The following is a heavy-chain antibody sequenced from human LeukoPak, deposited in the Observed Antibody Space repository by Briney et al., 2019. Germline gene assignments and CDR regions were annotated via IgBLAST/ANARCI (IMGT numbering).Heavy chain of an antibody. D-gene: IGHD3-10*01. CDR2: ISAYNGNT. CDR3: ATFAIYGSGSYKFDP. CDR1: GYTFTSYG. J-gene: IGHJ5*02. V-gene: IGHV1-18*01. Sequence: ASVKVSCKASGYTFTSYGINWVRQAPGQGLEWMGWISAYNGNTNYAQKLQGRVTMTTDTSTSTAYMELRSLRSDDTAVYYCATFAIYGSGSYKFDPWGQGTLVTVSS.